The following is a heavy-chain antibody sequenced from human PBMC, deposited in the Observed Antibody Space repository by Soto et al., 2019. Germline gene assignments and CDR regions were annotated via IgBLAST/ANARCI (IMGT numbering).Heavy chain of an antibody. CDR1: GGSISSYY. CDR3: AGLWSSSWYEEPAFEI. V-gene: IGHV4-59*08. D-gene: IGHD6-13*01. Sequence: SETLSLTCTVSGGSISSYYWSWIRQPPGKGLEWIGYIYYSGSTNYNPSLKSRVTISVDTSKNQFSLKLSSVTAADTAVYYFAGLWSSSWYEEPAFEIWGQGTMVTVSS. J-gene: IGHJ3*02. CDR2: IYYSGST.